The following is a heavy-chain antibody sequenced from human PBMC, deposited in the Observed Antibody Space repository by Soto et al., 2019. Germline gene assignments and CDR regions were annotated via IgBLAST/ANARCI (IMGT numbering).Heavy chain of an antibody. D-gene: IGHD2-21*01. Sequence: QVQVQQWGAGLLKPSETLSLTCVVSGGSLSDYFWSWIRQPPGMALEWIGEINHLGSINYNPSLKSRVTMSVDTSKTQFSLTLTSVTAADTATYYCARGGISHWAYFYYMDVWDRGTTVTVSS. CDR1: GGSLSDYF. J-gene: IGHJ6*03. V-gene: IGHV4-34*01. CDR3: ARGGISHWAYFYYMDV. CDR2: INHLGSI.